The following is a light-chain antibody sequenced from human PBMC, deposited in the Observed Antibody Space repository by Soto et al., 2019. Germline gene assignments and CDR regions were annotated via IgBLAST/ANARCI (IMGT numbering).Light chain of an antibody. CDR2: AVS. V-gene: IGKV1-33*01. J-gene: IGKJ5*01. CDR3: QQHDGRPTMT. Sequence: IQLTQSPSSLSASVGETVTITCRACQDIDNSLNWYQHKPGKAPKLLVYAVSFLETGVPSRFSGRGSGTVFSLTINSLQSDDFATYYCQQHDGRPTMTFGQGTRLDSK. CDR1: QDIDNS.